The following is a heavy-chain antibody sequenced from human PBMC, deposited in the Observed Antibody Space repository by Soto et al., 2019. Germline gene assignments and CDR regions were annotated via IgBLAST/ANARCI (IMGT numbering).Heavy chain of an antibody. V-gene: IGHV4-31*03. J-gene: IGHJ4*02. CDR1: GGSITNGGYY. Sequence: SEALSLTCTVSGGSITNGGYYWTWIRHHPGKGLECIGDLYYTGSTFYNPSLKGRLSISLDTSKNQFSLNLSAVTAADTAVYYCARGQITYYDNISGSLYFFDYWGQGTLVTVSS. CDR2: LYYTGST. CDR3: ARGQITYYDNISGSLYFFDY. D-gene: IGHD3-22*01.